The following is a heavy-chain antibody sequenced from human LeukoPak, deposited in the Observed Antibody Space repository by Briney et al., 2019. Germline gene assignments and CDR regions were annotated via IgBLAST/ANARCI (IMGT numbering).Heavy chain of an antibody. V-gene: IGHV5-51*01. Sequence: GESLKISCKGSGYSFTNYWIGWVRQVPGKGLEWMGVIYPGDSDTRYSPSSRGQVTISADKSISTTYLQWTSLKASDTAMYYCARDITFRIVSPPDYWGQGTLVTVSS. CDR1: GYSFTNYW. CDR3: ARDITFRIVSPPDY. J-gene: IGHJ4*02. CDR2: IYPGDSDT. D-gene: IGHD3-16*01.